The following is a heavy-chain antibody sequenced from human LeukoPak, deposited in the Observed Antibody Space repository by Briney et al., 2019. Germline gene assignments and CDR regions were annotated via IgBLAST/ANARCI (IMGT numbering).Heavy chain of an antibody. CDR2: ISSNGSNT. D-gene: IGHD6-19*01. CDR3: ARDGQRWPIYY. Sequence: TGGSLRLSCAASGFTFSSYEMIWVRQPPGKGLEWISYISSNGSNTYYADSLKGRFTISRDNAKNSLYLQMNSLRAEDTAVYYCARDGQRWPIYYWGQGTLVTVSS. J-gene: IGHJ4*02. V-gene: IGHV3-48*03. CDR1: GFTFSSYE.